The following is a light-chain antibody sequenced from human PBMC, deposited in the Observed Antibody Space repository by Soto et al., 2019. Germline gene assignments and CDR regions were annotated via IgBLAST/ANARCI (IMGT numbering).Light chain of an antibody. CDR3: QQTYRTPPYT. V-gene: IGKV1-39*01. CDR2: AAS. CDR1: QSISTY. J-gene: IGKJ2*01. Sequence: DIQMTQSPSSLSASIGDRVTITCRASQSISTYLNWYQHKPGKAPELLIYAASNLRGGVPSRFXGSGSGTEFSRTISGLQPEDFATYYCQQTYRTPPYTFAQGTRLEI.